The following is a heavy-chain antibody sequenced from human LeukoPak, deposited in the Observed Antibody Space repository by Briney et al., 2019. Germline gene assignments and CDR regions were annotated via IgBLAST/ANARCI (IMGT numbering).Heavy chain of an antibody. V-gene: IGHV3-7*01. Sequence: QIPSRAACGVAFSEYMRGGGRKALGKGLEWVANIKEDGTTIYYVDSVKGRFTISRDNAKNSLYLQMNSVRDEDTAVYYCARVVDYGWFDPWGQGTLVAVSS. J-gene: IGHJ5*02. D-gene: IGHD3-16*01. CDR3: ARVVDYGWFDP. CDR1: GVAFSEYM. CDR2: IKEDGTTI.